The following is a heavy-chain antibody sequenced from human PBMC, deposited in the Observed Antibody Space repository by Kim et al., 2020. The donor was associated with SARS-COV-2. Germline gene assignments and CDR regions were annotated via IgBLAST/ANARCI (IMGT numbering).Heavy chain of an antibody. Sequence: SETLSLTCTVSGGSISSSSYYWGWIRQPPGKGLEWIGSIYYSGSTYYNPSLKSRVTISVDTSKNQFSLKLSSVTAADTAVYYCARHPGAGGYDHYYFDYWGQGTLVTVSS. J-gene: IGHJ4*02. CDR3: ARHPGAGGYDHYYFDY. V-gene: IGHV4-39*01. CDR1: GGSISSSSYY. CDR2: IYYSGST. D-gene: IGHD5-12*01.